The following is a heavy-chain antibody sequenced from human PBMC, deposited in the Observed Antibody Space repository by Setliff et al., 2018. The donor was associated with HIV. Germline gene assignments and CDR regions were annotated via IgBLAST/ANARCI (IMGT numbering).Heavy chain of an antibody. D-gene: IGHD6-6*01. CDR2: ISHGGST. CDR3: ARVLEQVVSDY. Sequence: SETLSLTCAVYGGSFSGYYWSWIRQPPGKGLEWIGEISHGGSTNYNPSLKSRVTISVDTSKNQFSLKLGSVNAADTAVYYCARVLEQVVSDYWGQGTLVTVSS. J-gene: IGHJ4*02. V-gene: IGHV4-34*01. CDR1: GGSFSGYY.